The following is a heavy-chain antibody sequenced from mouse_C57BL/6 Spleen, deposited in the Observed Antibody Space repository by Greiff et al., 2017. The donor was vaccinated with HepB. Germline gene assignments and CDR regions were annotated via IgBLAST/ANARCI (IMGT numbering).Heavy chain of an antibody. D-gene: IGHD2-5*01. CDR3: TTTYYSNYRYFDV. CDR1: GFNIKDYY. V-gene: IGHV14-1*01. Sequence: VQLKQSGAELVRPGASVKLSCTASGFNIKDYYMHWVKQRPEQGLEWLGRIDPEDGDTKYPPKFQGKATMTADTSSNTAYLQLSSLTSEDTAVYYCTTTYYSNYRYFDVWGTGTTVTVSS. J-gene: IGHJ1*03. CDR2: IDPEDGDT.